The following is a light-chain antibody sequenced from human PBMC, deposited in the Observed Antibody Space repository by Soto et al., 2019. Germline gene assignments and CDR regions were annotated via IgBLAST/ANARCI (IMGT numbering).Light chain of an antibody. J-gene: IGLJ1*01. V-gene: IGLV2-11*01. Sequence: QSALTQPRSVSGSPGQSVTISCTGTSSDVGGSNYVSWYQQHPGKAPKLMIYDVRKRPSGVPARFSGSKSGNTASLTISGLQAEDEADYYCCSYAGSYTFVFGTGTQLTVL. CDR2: DVR. CDR1: SSDVGGSNY. CDR3: CSYAGSYTFV.